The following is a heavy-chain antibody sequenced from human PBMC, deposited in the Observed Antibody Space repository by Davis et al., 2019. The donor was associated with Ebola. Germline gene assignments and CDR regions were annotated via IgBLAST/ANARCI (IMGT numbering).Heavy chain of an antibody. V-gene: IGHV5-10-1*01. J-gene: IGHJ4*02. CDR2: IDPSDSYT. Sequence: GESLKISCTGSGYSFTSYWISWVRQMPGKGLEWMGRIDPSDSYTNYSPSFQGHVTISADKSISTAYLQWSSLKASDTAMYYCARQGTYYYDSSGYNIDYWGQGTLVTVSS. D-gene: IGHD3-22*01. CDR3: ARQGTYYYDSSGYNIDY. CDR1: GYSFTSYW.